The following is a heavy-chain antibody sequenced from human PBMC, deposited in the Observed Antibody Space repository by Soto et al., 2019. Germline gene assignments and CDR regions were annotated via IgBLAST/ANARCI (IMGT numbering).Heavy chain of an antibody. CDR2: IYHSGST. D-gene: IGHD3-22*01. J-gene: IGHJ5*02. CDR1: GGSISSSNW. V-gene: IGHV4-4*02. CDR3: ARDYFDSSDYTTNWFDP. Sequence: SETLSLTCAVSGGSISSSNWWSWVRQPPGKGLEWIGEIYHSGSTNYNPPLKSRVTISVDTSKNQFSLKVTSVTAADTALYYCARDYFDSSDYTTNWFDPWGQGTLVTVSS.